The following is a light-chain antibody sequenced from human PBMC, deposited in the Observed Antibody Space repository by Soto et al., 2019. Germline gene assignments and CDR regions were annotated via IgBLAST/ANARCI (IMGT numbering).Light chain of an antibody. J-gene: IGKJ1*01. CDR3: QQSNDWPRT. V-gene: IGKV3-15*01. CDR1: QSVNSN. Sequence: EIVMTQSPATLSLSPGERATLSCRASQSVNSNLAWYQQKTGQAPRLLIYGASTRATDIPARFSGSGSGTEFTLTISSLQAEDFAVYYCQQSNDWPRTFGQGTKVEIK. CDR2: GAS.